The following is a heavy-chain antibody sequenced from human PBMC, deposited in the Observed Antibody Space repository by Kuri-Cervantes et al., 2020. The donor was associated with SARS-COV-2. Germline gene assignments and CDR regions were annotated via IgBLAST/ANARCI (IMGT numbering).Heavy chain of an antibody. J-gene: IGHJ4*02. CDR1: GFTFSNYN. V-gene: IGHV3-23*01. Sequence: GESLKISCAASGFTFSNYNMTWVRQAPGKGRQCVSSISCGGGTTYNADSVKGRFTISRDNSKNTLYLQLNSLKTEDTAVYYCIRAGLRSHIYYLDYWGQGTLVTVSS. CDR2: ISCGGGTT. D-gene: IGHD2-21*01. CDR3: IRAGLRSHIYYLDY.